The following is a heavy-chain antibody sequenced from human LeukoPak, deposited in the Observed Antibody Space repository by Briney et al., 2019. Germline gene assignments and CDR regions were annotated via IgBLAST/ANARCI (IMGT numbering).Heavy chain of an antibody. Sequence: ASVKVSCKASGYTFGTYDINWVRQAPGQGLEWMGWMNPNSGNTAYAQKFQGRISMTRDTSITTAYMELRSLRSDDTAVYYCARDHAGAPKWLLLLIWGQGTLVTVSS. J-gene: IGHJ4*02. CDR3: ARDHAGAPKWLLLLI. D-gene: IGHD3-3*01. V-gene: IGHV1-8*01. CDR1: GYTFGTYD. CDR2: MNPNSGNT.